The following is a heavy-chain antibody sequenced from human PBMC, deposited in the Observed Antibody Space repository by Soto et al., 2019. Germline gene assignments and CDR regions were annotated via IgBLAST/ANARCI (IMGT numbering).Heavy chain of an antibody. CDR2: INAGNGNT. Sequence: ASVKVSCKASGYTFTSYAMHWVRQAPGQRLEWMGWINAGNGNTKYSQKFQGRVTITRDTSASTAYMELSSLRSEDTAVYYCARGSERVLPFDLWGRGTLVTVSS. D-gene: IGHD6-25*01. CDR3: ARGSERVLPFDL. CDR1: GYTFTSYA. V-gene: IGHV1-3*01. J-gene: IGHJ2*01.